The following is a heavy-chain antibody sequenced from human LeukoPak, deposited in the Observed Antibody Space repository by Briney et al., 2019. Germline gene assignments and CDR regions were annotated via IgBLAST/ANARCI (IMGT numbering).Heavy chain of an antibody. CDR1: GFTFSTYG. CDR3: AKDRYCSGGSCNYDALDC. V-gene: IGHV3-30*18. J-gene: IGHJ4*02. CDR2: ISYDGSSI. D-gene: IGHD2-15*01. Sequence: QPGRSLRLSCAASGFTFSTYGMHWVRQEPGKGLEWVSLISYDGSSIYYADSVKGRFTISRDNSKNTLYLQMNSLRAEDTAVYYCAKDRYCSGGSCNYDALDCWGQGTLVAVSS.